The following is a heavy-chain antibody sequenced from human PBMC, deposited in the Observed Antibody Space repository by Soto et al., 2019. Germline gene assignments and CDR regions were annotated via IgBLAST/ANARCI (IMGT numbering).Heavy chain of an antibody. J-gene: IGHJ4*02. D-gene: IGHD6-6*01. V-gene: IGHV1-69*02. Sequence: SVKVSCKASGDTFSSYTISWVRQAPGQGLEWMGRIIPILGIANYAQKFQGRDTITADKATSTAYMELSCLRFEDMAVYYCAQARLGTTDNWGQGTLVTVPS. CDR2: IIPILGIA. CDR3: AQARLGTTDN. CDR1: GDTFSSYT.